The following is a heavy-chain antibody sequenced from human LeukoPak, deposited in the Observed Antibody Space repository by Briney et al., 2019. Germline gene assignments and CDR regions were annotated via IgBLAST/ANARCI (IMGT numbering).Heavy chain of an antibody. CDR3: ARRNSFGVVISKARALDY. V-gene: IGHV4-34*01. J-gene: IGHJ4*02. Sequence: SETLSLTCAVYGGSFSGYYWSWIRQPPGKGLEWIGEINHSGSTNYNPSLKSRVTISVDTSKNQFSLKLSSVTAADTAVYYCARRNSFGVVISKARALDYWGQGTLVTVSS. D-gene: IGHD3-3*01. CDR2: INHSGST. CDR1: GGSFSGYY.